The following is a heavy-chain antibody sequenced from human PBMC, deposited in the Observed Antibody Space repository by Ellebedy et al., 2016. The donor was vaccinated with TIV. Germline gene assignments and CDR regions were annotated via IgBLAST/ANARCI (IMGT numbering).Heavy chain of an antibody. CDR3: ARDRGYGSGSYPRYYFDY. J-gene: IGHJ4*02. Sequence: PGGSLRLSCAASGFTFSNYWMTWVRQAPGKGLEWVANIKEDGSEKHYVDPVKGRFTISRDNAKNSLYLQMNSLRDEDTAVYYCARDRGYGSGSYPRYYFDYWGQGTLVTVSS. CDR1: GFTFSNYW. CDR2: IKEDGSEK. D-gene: IGHD3-10*01. V-gene: IGHV3-7*01.